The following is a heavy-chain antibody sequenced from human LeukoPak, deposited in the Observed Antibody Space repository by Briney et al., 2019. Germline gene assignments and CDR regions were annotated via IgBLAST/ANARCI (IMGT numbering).Heavy chain of an antibody. Sequence: SVGSLRLSCAASGFTFSTYSMNWVRQAPGKGLEWVSYIFSSSSAISYADSVKGRFTVSRDNAKRTLYLQLNSLRDEDTALYYCVRDRFYGSGNYQNAGGCFDNWGQGTLVTVSS. CDR2: IFSSSSAI. D-gene: IGHD3-10*01. J-gene: IGHJ4*02. CDR1: GFTFSTYS. V-gene: IGHV3-48*02. CDR3: VRDRFYGSGNYQNAGGCFDN.